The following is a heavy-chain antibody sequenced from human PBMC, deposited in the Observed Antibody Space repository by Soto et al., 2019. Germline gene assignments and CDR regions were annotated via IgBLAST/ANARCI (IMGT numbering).Heavy chain of an antibody. CDR3: ATNTNDFWSGYWVVDYYYYGMDV. Sequence: PSETLSLTCTVSGGTITYYYWSWIRQAPGKGLEWLGYIFDGGSANYNPSLKSRVTISVDTSKNQFSLKLSSVTAADTAVYYCATNTNDFWSGYWVVDYYYYGMDVWGQGTTVTVSS. V-gene: IGHV4-59*12. CDR1: GGTITYYY. J-gene: IGHJ6*02. CDR2: IFDGGSA. D-gene: IGHD3-3*01.